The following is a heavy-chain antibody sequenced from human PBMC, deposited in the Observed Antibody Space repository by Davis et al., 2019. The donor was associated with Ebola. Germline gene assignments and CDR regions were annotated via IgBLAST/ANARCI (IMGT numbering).Heavy chain of an antibody. Sequence: ESLKISCAASGFSFSSHWMHWVRQAPGSGLVWVSRLNTDGSRTTYADSVQGRFTISRDNAKNTLYLQMDSLTPEDTAVYYCARDEINSRAFGYWGQGTLVTVSS. J-gene: IGHJ4*02. V-gene: IGHV3-74*01. D-gene: IGHD3-10*01. CDR2: LNTDGSRT. CDR3: ARDEINSRAFGY. CDR1: GFSFSSHW.